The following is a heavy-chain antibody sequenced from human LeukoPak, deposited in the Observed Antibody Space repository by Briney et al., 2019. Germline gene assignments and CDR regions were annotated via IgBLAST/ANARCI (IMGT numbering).Heavy chain of an antibody. D-gene: IGHD5-18*01. CDR2: ISYDGSNK. J-gene: IGHJ4*02. CDR3: AKSDTAMADY. V-gene: IGHV3-30*18. Sequence: GGSLRLSCAASGFTFSSYGMHWVRQAPGKGLEWVAVISYDGSNKYYADSEKGRFTISRDNSKNTLYLQMNSLRAEDTAVYYCAKSDTAMADYWGQGTLVTVSS. CDR1: GFTFSSYG.